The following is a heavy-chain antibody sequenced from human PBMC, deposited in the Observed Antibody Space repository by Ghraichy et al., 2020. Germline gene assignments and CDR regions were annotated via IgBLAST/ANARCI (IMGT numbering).Heavy chain of an antibody. Sequence: SETLSLTCAVYGGSFSGYYWNWIRQPPGKGLEWIGEINQSGSTNYSPSLKSRLSISVDTSKNQFSLKLSSVTAADTAVYFCARRYSSGWYYFDYWGQGTPVIISS. CDR3: ARRYSSGWYYFDY. CDR1: GGSFSGYY. J-gene: IGHJ4*02. V-gene: IGHV4-34*01. CDR2: INQSGST. D-gene: IGHD6-19*01.